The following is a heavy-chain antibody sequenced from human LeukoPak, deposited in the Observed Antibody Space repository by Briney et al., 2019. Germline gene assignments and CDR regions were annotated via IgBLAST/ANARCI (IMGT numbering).Heavy chain of an antibody. CDR2: VIPIFGTA. CDR1: GDTFSSYA. D-gene: IGHD3-3*01. Sequence: SVKVSCKASGDTFSSYAISWVRQAPGQGLEWMGRVIPIFGTANYAQKFQGRVTITTDESTSTAYRELGSLRSEDTAVYYCARDGLDYDFWVYWGQGTLVTVSS. V-gene: IGHV1-69*05. J-gene: IGHJ4*02. CDR3: ARDGLDYDFWVY.